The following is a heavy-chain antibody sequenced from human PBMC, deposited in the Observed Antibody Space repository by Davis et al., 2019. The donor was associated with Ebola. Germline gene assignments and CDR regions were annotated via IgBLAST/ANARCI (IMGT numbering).Heavy chain of an antibody. CDR3: ARETLQVRSALDM. J-gene: IGHJ3*02. CDR1: GGSLSSYY. CDR2: IYNSAIT. V-gene: IGHV4-59*01. D-gene: IGHD3-10*01. Sequence: PSETLSLTCTVSGGSLSSYYWNWIRQSPGKGLEWIGYIYNSAITNYNPSLKSRVTISVDTSKNQFYLKLSSVTAADAAVYYCARETLQVRSALDMWGQGTMVIISS.